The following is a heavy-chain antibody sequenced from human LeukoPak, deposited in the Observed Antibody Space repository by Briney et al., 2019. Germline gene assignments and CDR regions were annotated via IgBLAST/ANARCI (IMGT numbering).Heavy chain of an antibody. CDR1: GFTFSSSA. J-gene: IGHJ4*02. D-gene: IGHD3-16*01. CDR2: ITSNGDST. CDR3: VRGRVFVDY. Sequence: GGSLRLSCTASGFTFSSSAMSWVRQAPGKGLEWVSSITSNGDSTYNADSVKGRFIISRDNSKNTLYLQMNSLRAEDTAVYYCVRGRVFVDYWGQGTLVTVSS. V-gene: IGHV3-23*01.